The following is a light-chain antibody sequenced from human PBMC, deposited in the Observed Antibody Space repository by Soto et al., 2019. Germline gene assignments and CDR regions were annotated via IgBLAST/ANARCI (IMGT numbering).Light chain of an antibody. J-gene: IGLJ1*01. CDR2: DVN. CDR1: SSDVGGYNL. V-gene: IGLV2-14*01. Sequence: QSALTQPASVSGSPGQSITISCTGTSSDVGGYNLVSWYQQYPDKAPQLMIFDVNTRPSGVSNRFSGSKSGNTASRTISGLHAEDEADYYCSSSKSSSTRPYVFGTGTKLTVL. CDR3: SSSKSSSTRPYV.